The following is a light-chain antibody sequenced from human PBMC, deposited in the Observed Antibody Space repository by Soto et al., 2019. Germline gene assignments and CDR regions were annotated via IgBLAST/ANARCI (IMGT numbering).Light chain of an antibody. V-gene: IGKV3-20*01. CDR2: GPS. Sequence: EIVLTQSPGTLSLSPGERATVSCRASQSDSSSYFAWYQQKPGQAPRLLIYGPSSRATGIPDRFSGSGSGTDFTLTISRLEPEDFAVYYCQQYGRSQTFGQGTKVEIK. J-gene: IGKJ1*01. CDR3: QQYGRSQT. CDR1: QSDSSSY.